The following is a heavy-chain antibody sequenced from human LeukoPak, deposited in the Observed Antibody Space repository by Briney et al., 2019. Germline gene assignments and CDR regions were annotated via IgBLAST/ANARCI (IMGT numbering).Heavy chain of an antibody. Sequence: GGSLRLSCAASGFTFRNYVMNWVRQAPGKGLEWVSGISGSGDPTYYADSVKGRFTISRDNSKNTLYLQMNSLRVEDTAAYYCAKVRAPSGWFNSDYWGQGTLVTVSS. CDR2: ISGSGDPT. CDR1: GFTFRNYV. J-gene: IGHJ4*02. CDR3: AKVRAPSGWFNSDY. D-gene: IGHD6-19*01. V-gene: IGHV3-23*01.